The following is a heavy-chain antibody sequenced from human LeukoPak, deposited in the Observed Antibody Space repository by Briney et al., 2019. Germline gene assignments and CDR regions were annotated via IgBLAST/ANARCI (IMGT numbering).Heavy chain of an antibody. V-gene: IGHV4-61*02. Sequence: SETLSLTCTVSGGSISSGSYYWSWIRQPAGKGLEWIGRIYTSGSTNYNPSLKSRVTISVDTSKNQFSLKLSSVTAADTAIYYCARDDSSGWYYFEYWGQGTLVTVSS. J-gene: IGHJ4*02. D-gene: IGHD6-19*01. CDR3: ARDDSSGWYYFEY. CDR2: IYTSGST. CDR1: GGSISSGSYY.